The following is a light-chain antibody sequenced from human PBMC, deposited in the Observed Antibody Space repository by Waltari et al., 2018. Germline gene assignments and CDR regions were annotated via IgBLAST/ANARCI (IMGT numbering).Light chain of an antibody. CDR1: QGISSY. CDR2: AAS. J-gene: IGKJ4*01. V-gene: IGKV1-9*01. Sequence: IQLTQSPSSLSASVGDRVTITCRARQGISSYLAWYQQKPGKAPNLLIYAASTLQSGVPSRFSGSGSGTDFTLTISSLQPEDSATYYCQQRGNGLTFGGGTKVEIK. CDR3: QQRGNGLT.